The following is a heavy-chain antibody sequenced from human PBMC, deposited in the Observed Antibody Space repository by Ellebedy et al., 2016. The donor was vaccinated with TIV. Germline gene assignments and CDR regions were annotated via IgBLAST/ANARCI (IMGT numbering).Heavy chain of an antibody. Sequence: AASVKVSCKASGGTFSSYAISWVRQAPGQGLEWMGGIIPIFGTANYAQKFQGRVTITADESTSTAYMELSSLRSEDTAVYYCAREGPEYYYGSGRRGMDVWGQGTTVTVSS. CDR1: GGTFSSYA. J-gene: IGHJ6*02. D-gene: IGHD3-10*01. CDR2: IIPIFGTA. CDR3: AREGPEYYYGSGRRGMDV. V-gene: IGHV1-69*13.